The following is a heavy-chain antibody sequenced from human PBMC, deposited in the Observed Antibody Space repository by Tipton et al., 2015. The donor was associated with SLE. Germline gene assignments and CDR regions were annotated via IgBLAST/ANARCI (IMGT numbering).Heavy chain of an antibody. V-gene: IGHV5-51*01. CDR1: EYNFASYW. CDR2: VYPGDSDT. CDR3: ARQGGSQAFDY. J-gene: IGHJ4*02. Sequence: QLVQSGAEVRQPGEPLKISCKGSEYNFASYWLGWVRQMPGKGLEWMGIVYPGDSDTRYSPSFQGQATFSADKSINTAYLQWSSLKASDTAIYYCARQGGSQAFDYWGQGTLVTVSS.